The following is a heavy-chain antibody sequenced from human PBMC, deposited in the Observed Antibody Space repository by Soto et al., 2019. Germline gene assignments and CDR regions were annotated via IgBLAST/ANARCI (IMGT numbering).Heavy chain of an antibody. CDR3: AKDIGYCSGGSCYPIWFDP. V-gene: IGHV3-23*01. CDR1: GFTFSSYA. CDR2: ISGSGGST. D-gene: IGHD2-15*01. Sequence: EVQLLESGGGLVQPGGSLRLSCAASGFTFSSYAMSWVRQAPGKGLEWVSAISGSGGSTYYADSVKGRFTISRDNSKNPLYLQMNSLRAEDTAVYYCAKDIGYCSGGSCYPIWFDPWGQGTLVTVSS. J-gene: IGHJ5*02.